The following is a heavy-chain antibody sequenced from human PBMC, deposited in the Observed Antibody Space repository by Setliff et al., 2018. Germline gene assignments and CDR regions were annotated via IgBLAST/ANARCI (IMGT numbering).Heavy chain of an antibody. D-gene: IGHD1-26*01. CDR3: ARVGPLTDDAFDI. Sequence: GESLKISCQISGYRFDIYWIGWVRQMPGKGLEWMGVVYCGDSDTRYSPSFQGQVTISADKSINTAYLQWSSLKASDTAIYYCARVGPLTDDAFDIWGQGTMVTVSS. V-gene: IGHV5-51*01. CDR1: GYRFDIYW. J-gene: IGHJ3*02. CDR2: VYCGDSDT.